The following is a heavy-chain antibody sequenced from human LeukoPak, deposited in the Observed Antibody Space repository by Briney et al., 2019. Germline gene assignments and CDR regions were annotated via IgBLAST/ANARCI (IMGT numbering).Heavy chain of an antibody. Sequence: GGSLRLSCAASGFTFSSYGMHWVRQAPGKGLEWVAFIRYDGSNKYYADSVKGRFTISRDNSKNTLYLQMNSLRAEDTAVYYCAKPISPITMIASSWGQGTLVTVSS. CDR1: GFTFSSYG. J-gene: IGHJ4*02. V-gene: IGHV3-30*02. CDR3: AKPISPITMIASS. D-gene: IGHD3-22*01. CDR2: IRYDGSNK.